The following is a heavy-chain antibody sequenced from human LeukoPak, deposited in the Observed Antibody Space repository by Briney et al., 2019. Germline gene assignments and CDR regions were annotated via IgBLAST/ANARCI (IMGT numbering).Heavy chain of an antibody. CDR2: ISGSGGST. V-gene: IGHV3-23*01. CDR3: AKEYCSSTSCSIGY. CDR1: GFTFSSYA. Sequence: SGGSLRLSCVASGFTFSSYAMSWVRQAPGKGLEWVSAISGSGGSTYYANSVKGRFTISRDNSKNTLYLQMNSLRAEDTAVYYCAKEYCSSTSCSIGYWGQGTLVTVSS. D-gene: IGHD2-2*01. J-gene: IGHJ4*02.